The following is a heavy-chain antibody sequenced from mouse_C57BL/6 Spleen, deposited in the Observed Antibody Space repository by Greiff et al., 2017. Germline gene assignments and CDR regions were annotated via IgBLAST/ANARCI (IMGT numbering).Heavy chain of an antibody. D-gene: IGHD1-1*01. CDR3: ARIATSSSCFAY. Sequence: QVQLKQSGPGILQPSQTLSLTCSFSGFSLSTFGMGVGWIRQPSGKGLEWLAHIWWDDDKYYNPALKRRLTIFKDTSKNQVFLKIANVDTADTATYDCARIATSSSCFAYWGQGTLVTVSA. V-gene: IGHV8-8*01. CDR2: IWWDDDK. CDR1: GFSLSTFGMG. J-gene: IGHJ3*01.